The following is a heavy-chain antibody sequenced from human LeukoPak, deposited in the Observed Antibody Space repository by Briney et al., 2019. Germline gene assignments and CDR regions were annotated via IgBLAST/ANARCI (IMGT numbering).Heavy chain of an antibody. CDR3: AILSGSYYYY. CDR2: IYYSGST. CDR1: GGSISSSSYY. Sequence: SETLSLTCTVSGGSISSSSYYWGWIRQPPGKGLEWIGSIYYSGSTYYNPSLKSRVTISVDTSKNQFSLKLSSVTAADTAVYYCAILSGSYYYYWGQGTLVTVSS. D-gene: IGHD1-26*01. V-gene: IGHV4-39*07. J-gene: IGHJ4*02.